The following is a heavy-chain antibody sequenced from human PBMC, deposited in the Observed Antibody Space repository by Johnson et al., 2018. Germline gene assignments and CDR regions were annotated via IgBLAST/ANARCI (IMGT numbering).Heavy chain of an antibody. CDR1: GFTFSTYA. V-gene: IGHV3-30-3*01. J-gene: IGHJ1*01. CDR3: ARDSSSWYPEYFQH. CDR2: ISFDGSNK. Sequence: QVQLQESGGGVVQPGRSLRLSCAASGFTFSTYAMHWVRQAPGKGLEWVAVISFDGSNKYYADSVKGRFTISRDNSRNTLYLEMNSLRAEDTAVYYCARDSSSWYPEYFQHWGQGTLITVSS. D-gene: IGHD6-13*01.